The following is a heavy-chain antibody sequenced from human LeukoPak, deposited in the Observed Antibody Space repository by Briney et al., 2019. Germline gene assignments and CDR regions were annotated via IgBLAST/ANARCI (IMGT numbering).Heavy chain of an antibody. Sequence: GGSLRLSCAASGFSVSNNYMSWVRQAPGKGLEWVSTINRDGPTFHADSVKGRFTISRDNAKNSLYLQMNSLRAEDTAVYYCARDADRTYALVLNYVMDVGGQGTTVTVSS. CDR3: ARDADRTYALVLNYVMDV. J-gene: IGHJ6*02. D-gene: IGHD3-9*01. CDR2: INRDGPT. CDR1: GFSVSNNY. V-gene: IGHV3-66*01.